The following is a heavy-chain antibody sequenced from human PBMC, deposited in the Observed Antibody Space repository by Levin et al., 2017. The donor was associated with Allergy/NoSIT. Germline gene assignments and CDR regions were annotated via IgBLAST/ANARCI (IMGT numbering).Heavy chain of an antibody. CDR1: GGTFSSYA. CDR3: ARELSGYYDSSGYSN. J-gene: IGHJ4*02. D-gene: IGHD3-22*01. CDR2: IIPISGTA. V-gene: IGHV1-69*01. Sequence: GGSLRLSCKASGGTFSSYAISWVRQAPGQGLEWMGGIIPISGTANYAQKFQGRVTITADESTSTAYMELSSLRSEDTAVYYCARELSGYYDSSGYSNWGQGTLVTVSS.